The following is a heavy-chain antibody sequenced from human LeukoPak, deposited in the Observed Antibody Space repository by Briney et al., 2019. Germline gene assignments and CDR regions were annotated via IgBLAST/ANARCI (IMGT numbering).Heavy chain of an antibody. Sequence: PGGSLRLSCVASGFTFSDYAMSSVRQAPGKGLEWVSGISDSGAGTYYTDSVKGRCTISRDNSRNTVSLQLNNLRAEDTAVYFCARHDSFIPYWGQGTLVTVTS. CDR2: ISDSGAGT. CDR1: GFTFSDYA. V-gene: IGHV3-23*01. D-gene: IGHD3-16*02. J-gene: IGHJ4*02. CDR3: ARHDSFIPY.